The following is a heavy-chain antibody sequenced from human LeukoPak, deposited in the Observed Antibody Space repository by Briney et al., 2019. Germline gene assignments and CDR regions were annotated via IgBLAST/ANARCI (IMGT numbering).Heavy chain of an antibody. D-gene: IGHD6-13*01. Sequence: SETLSLTCAVNGGSFSGYYWNWIRQPPGKGLEWIGDITHTGSTNDNPSLAGRVTVSVDTSKNQISLSLASVTAADTALYYCARGSPAADDAFDIWGQGTLVTVSS. CDR3: ARGSPAADDAFDI. CDR1: GGSFSGYY. J-gene: IGHJ3*02. CDR2: ITHTGST. V-gene: IGHV4-34*01.